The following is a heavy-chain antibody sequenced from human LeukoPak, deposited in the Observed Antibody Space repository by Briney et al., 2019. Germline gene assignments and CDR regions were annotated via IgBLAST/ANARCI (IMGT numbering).Heavy chain of an antibody. CDR2: INHSGST. Sequence: SETLSLTCAVYGGSFSGYYWSWIRQPPGKGPEWIGEINHSGSTNYNPSLKSRVTISVDTSKNQFSLKLSSVTAADTAVYYCARGRYSSGWRGKRPHYYFDYWGQGTLVTVSS. CDR3: ARGRYSSGWRGKRPHYYFDY. D-gene: IGHD6-19*01. V-gene: IGHV4-34*01. CDR1: GGSFSGYY. J-gene: IGHJ4*02.